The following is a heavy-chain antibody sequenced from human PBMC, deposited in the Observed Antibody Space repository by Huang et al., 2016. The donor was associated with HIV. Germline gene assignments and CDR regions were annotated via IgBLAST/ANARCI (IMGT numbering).Heavy chain of an antibody. CDR2: IYYSGST. CDR1: GGSISSHY. D-gene: IGHD3-16*01. Sequence: QVQLQESGPGLVTPSETLSLPCTVSGGSISSHYWSWIRQPPGKGLEWIGRIYYSGSTNYNPSLKSRVTISVDTSKNQFSLKLSSVTAADTAVYYCARVGYYFDYWGQGTLVTVSS. V-gene: IGHV4-59*11. CDR3: ARVGYYFDY. J-gene: IGHJ4*02.